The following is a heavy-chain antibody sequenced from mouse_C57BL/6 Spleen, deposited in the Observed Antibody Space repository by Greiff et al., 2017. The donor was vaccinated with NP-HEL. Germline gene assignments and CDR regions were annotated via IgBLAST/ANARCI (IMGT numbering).Heavy chain of an antibody. CDR2: IDPSDSYT. Sequence: QVQLKQPGAELVMPGASVKLSCKASGYTFTSYWMHWVKQRPGQGLEWIGEIDPSDSYTNYNQKFKGKSTLTVDKSSSTAYMQLSSLTSEDSAVYYCAKITTVVRYFDVWGTGTTVTVSS. V-gene: IGHV1-69*01. J-gene: IGHJ1*03. D-gene: IGHD1-1*01. CDR3: AKITTVVRYFDV. CDR1: GYTFTSYW.